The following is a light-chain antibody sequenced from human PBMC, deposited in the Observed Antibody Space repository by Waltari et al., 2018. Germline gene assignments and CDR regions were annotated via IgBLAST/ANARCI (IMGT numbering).Light chain of an antibody. J-gene: IGLJ3*02. CDR3: VLYMGSGIWV. CDR2: STN. V-gene: IGLV8-61*01. Sequence: TVVTQEPSFSVSPGGTVPLTCGLSSGSVSTGYYPSWYQQTPGQAPRTLLYSTNTRPSGVPDRFSGSILGNKAALTITGAQADDESDYYCVLYMGSGIWVFGGGTKLTVL. CDR1: SGSVSTGYY.